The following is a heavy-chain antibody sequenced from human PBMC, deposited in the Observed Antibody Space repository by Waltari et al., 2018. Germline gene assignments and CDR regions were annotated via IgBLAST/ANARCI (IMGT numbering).Heavy chain of an antibody. CDR3: ARFRIAVAGGLDY. CDR1: GGSFSGYY. Sequence: QVQLQQWGAGLLKPSETLSLTCAVYGGSFSGYYWRWNRQPPGKGLEWIGEINHSGSTNYNPSLKSRVTISVDTSKNQFSLKLSSVTAADTAVYYCARFRIAVAGGLDYWGQGTLVTVSS. CDR2: INHSGST. V-gene: IGHV4-34*01. D-gene: IGHD6-19*01. J-gene: IGHJ4*02.